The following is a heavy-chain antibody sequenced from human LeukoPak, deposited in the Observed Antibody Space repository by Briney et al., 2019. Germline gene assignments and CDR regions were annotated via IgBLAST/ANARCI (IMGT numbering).Heavy chain of an antibody. CDR2: ISTISSTGSTI. CDR1: GFTFSSYE. D-gene: IGHD1/OR15-1a*01. J-gene: IGHJ4*01. CDR3: ARALRTYYFDY. V-gene: IGHV3-48*03. Sequence: AGSLTHPSAASGFTFSSYEINWVRQAPGKGLEWVSYISTISSTGSTIFYADSVKGRFTISRDNAKTSLYLQMDSLRAEDTAVYYCARALRTYYFDYWGHG.